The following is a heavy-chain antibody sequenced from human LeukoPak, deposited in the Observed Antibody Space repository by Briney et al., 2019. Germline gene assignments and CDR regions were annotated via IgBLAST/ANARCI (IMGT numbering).Heavy chain of an antibody. V-gene: IGHV1-46*01. D-gene: IGHD3-10*01. J-gene: IGHJ6*02. Sequence: GASVKVSCKASGYTFTSYYMHWVRQAPGHGLEWMGIINPSGGSTSYAQKFQGRVTMTRNTSISTAYMELSSLRSEDTAVYYCARGMESSAYYYGSGSYYYYYGMDVWGQGTTVTVSS. CDR1: GYTFTSYY. CDR3: ARGMESSAYYYGSGSYYYYYGMDV. CDR2: INPSGGST.